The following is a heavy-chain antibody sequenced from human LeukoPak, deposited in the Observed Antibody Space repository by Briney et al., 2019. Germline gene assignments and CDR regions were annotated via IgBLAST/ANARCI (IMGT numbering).Heavy chain of an antibody. Sequence: PGGSLRLSCAASGFTFSNYNINWVRQAPGKGLEWVSYISSSSSTIYYADSVKGRFTISRDNAKNSLYLQMNSLRAEDTAVYYCARSPDGYSYGYPYWGQGTLVTVSS. CDR2: ISSSSSTI. D-gene: IGHD5-18*01. CDR1: GFTFSNYN. V-gene: IGHV3-48*04. J-gene: IGHJ4*02. CDR3: ARSPDGYSYGYPY.